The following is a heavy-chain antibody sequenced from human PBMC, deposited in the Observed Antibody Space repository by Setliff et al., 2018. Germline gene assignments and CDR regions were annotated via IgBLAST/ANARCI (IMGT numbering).Heavy chain of an antibody. CDR3: ARGHEYSNYVYSWFGP. J-gene: IGHJ5*02. Sequence: GASVKVSCKTSGYTFTNYGITWVRQAPGQGLEWMGWINNYSFKTNYPQKFQGRVTITRDTSASTAYMELSSLRSEDTALYYCARGHEYSNYVYSWFGPWGRGTLVTVSS. CDR2: INNYSFKT. V-gene: IGHV1-18*01. D-gene: IGHD4-4*01. CDR1: GYTFTNYG.